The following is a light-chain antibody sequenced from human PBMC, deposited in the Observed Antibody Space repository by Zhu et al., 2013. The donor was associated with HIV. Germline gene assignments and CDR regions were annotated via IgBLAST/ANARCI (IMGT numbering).Light chain of an antibody. CDR1: QDIGNY. J-gene: IGKJ1*01. CDR3: QQYNTYPWM. V-gene: IGKV1-27*01. CDR2: AAS. Sequence: DIQMTQSPSAMSASVGDRVTITCRASQDIGNYLVWFQQKPGKVPKLLIYAASTLQSGVPSRFSGSGSGTEFTLTISSLQTDDFATYYCQQYNTYPWMFGQGTKVEVK.